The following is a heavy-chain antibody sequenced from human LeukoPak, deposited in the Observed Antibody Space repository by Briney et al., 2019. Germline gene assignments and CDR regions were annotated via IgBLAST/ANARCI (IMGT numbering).Heavy chain of an antibody. D-gene: IGHD6-19*01. CDR2: IYYSGST. V-gene: IGHV4-59*01. CDR1: GGSISSYY. CDR3: ARSSSGWYETLFDY. J-gene: IGHJ4*02. Sequence: PSETLSLPCTVSGGSISSYYWSWIRQPPGKGLEWIGYIYYSGSTNYNPSLKSRVTISVDTSKNQFSLKLSSVTAADTAVYYCARSSSGWYETLFDYWGQGTLVTVSS.